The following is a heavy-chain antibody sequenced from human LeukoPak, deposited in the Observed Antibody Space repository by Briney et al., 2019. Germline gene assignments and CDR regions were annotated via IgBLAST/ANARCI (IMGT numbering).Heavy chain of an antibody. Sequence: GGSLRLSCAASGFTVSSNYMSWVRQAPGKGLEWVSVIYSGGSTYYADSVKGRFTISRDNSKNTLYLQMSSLRADDTAVYYCARYYYDAFDIWGQGTMVTVSS. V-gene: IGHV3-53*01. CDR3: ARYYYDAFDI. D-gene: IGHD3-10*01. CDR2: IYSGGST. CDR1: GFTVSSNY. J-gene: IGHJ3*02.